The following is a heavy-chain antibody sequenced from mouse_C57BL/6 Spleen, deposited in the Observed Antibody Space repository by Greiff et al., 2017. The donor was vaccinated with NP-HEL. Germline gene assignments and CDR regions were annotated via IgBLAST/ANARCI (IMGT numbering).Heavy chain of an antibody. CDR2: INPENGDT. CDR1: GFTFTDDY. CDR3: TTWSNRVGATDGFAY. V-gene: IGHV14-4*01. D-gene: IGHD1-1*01. J-gene: IGHJ3*01. Sequence: EVQLQQSGAELVKPGASVKLSCTASGFTFTDDYMNWVKQRPEKGLEWIGWINPENGDTEYASKFTGKATLTADTSSNTAYLQLSSLTSEDTAVYYCTTWSNRVGATDGFAYWGKGTLVTVSA.